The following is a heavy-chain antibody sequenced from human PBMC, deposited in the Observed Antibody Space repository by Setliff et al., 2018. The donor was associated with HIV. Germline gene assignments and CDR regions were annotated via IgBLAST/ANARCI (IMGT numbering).Heavy chain of an antibody. D-gene: IGHD4-17*01. Sequence: KASETLSLTCTVSGGSISSSSYYWGWIRQPPGKGLEWIGSIYYSGSTYYNPSLKSRVTITVDASKNQFSLKLSSVTAADTAVYYCARKNSRIPHYGDLDYWGQGTLVTVSS. J-gene: IGHJ4*02. CDR3: ARKNSRIPHYGDLDY. V-gene: IGHV4-39*07. CDR1: GGSISSSSYY. CDR2: IYYSGST.